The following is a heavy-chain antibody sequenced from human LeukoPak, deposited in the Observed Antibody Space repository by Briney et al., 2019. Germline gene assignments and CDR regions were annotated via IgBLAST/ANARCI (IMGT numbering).Heavy chain of an antibody. CDR2: INQSGTT. Sequence: SETLSLTCAVYGVSFSGYYWSWIRQPPGKGLEWIGEINQSGTTNCNPSLKSRVTISVDTSKNQFSLKLSSVTAADTAVYYCARGYDYVWGSHRALGYWGQGTLVTVSS. J-gene: IGHJ4*02. CDR3: ARGYDYVWGSHRALGY. CDR1: GVSFSGYY. D-gene: IGHD3-16*02. V-gene: IGHV4-34*01.